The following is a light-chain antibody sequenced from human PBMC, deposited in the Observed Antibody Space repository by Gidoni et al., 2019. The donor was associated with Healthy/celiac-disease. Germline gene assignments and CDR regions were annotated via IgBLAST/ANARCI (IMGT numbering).Light chain of an antibody. V-gene: IGKV3-11*01. Sequence: ELVFTHSPATLSLSPGERATLSCRASQSVSSYLAWYQQKPGQAPRRLIYDASNRATGIPARCSGSGSGKDFTITISSLEPEDFAVYYCQQRSNWLTFGGGTKVEIK. CDR1: QSVSSY. J-gene: IGKJ4*01. CDR2: DAS. CDR3: QQRSNWLT.